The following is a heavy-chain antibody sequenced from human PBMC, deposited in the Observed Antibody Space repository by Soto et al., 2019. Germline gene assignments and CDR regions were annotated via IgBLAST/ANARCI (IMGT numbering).Heavy chain of an antibody. V-gene: IGHV1-46*01. D-gene: IGHD3-16*02. CDR1: GYTFTSYY. CDR3: AVGVGYMITFGGVIVPPDY. J-gene: IGHJ4*02. CDR2: INPSGGSK. Sequence: QVQLVQSGAEVKKPGASVKVSCKASGYTFTSYYMHWVRQAPGQGLEWMGIINPSGGSKSYAQKFQGRVTMTRDTSTSTVYMELSSLRSEDTAVYYCAVGVGYMITFGGVIVPPDYWGQGTLVTVSS.